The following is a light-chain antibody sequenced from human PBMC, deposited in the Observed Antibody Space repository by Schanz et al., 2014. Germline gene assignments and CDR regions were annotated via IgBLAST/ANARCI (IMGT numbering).Light chain of an antibody. Sequence: QSALTQPASVSGSPGQSITISCTGTSSDVGGYNSVSWYQQHPGKAPKLMIYDVSNRPSGVSSRFSGSKSGNTASLTISGLQDEDEADYYCSSYTSSITKVFGGGTKLTVL. V-gene: IGLV2-14*01. CDR3: SSYTSSITKV. CDR2: DVS. J-gene: IGLJ3*02. CDR1: SSDVGGYNS.